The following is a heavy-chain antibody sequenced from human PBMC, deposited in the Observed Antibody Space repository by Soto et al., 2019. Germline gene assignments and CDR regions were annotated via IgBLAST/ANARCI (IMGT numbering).Heavy chain of an antibody. CDR1: GFTFSSYA. D-gene: IGHD7-27*01. Sequence: QVQLVESGGGVVQPGRSLRLSCAASGFTFSSYAMHWVRQAPGKGLEWVAVISYDGSNKYYADSVKGRFTIPRDNSKNTLYLQMNSLRAEDTAVYYCARPLGSDAFDIWGQGTMVTVSS. V-gene: IGHV3-30-3*01. CDR3: ARPLGSDAFDI. CDR2: ISYDGSNK. J-gene: IGHJ3*02.